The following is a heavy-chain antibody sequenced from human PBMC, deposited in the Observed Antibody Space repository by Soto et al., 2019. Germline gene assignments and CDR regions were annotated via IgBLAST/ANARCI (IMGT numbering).Heavy chain of an antibody. CDR3: VSLYYGSGSYYTEFDY. J-gene: IGHJ4*02. CDR2: IYYSGST. Sequence: SETLSLTCTVSGGSISSSSYYWGWIRQPPGKGLEWIGSIYYSGSTYCNPSLKSRVTISVDTSKNQFSLKLSSVTAADTAVYYCVSLYYGSGSYYTEFDYWGQGTLVTVSS. D-gene: IGHD3-10*01. CDR1: GGSISSSSYY. V-gene: IGHV4-39*01.